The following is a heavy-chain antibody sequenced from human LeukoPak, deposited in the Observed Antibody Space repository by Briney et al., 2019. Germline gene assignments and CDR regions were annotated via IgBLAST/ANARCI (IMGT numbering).Heavy chain of an antibody. D-gene: IGHD2-8*01. J-gene: IGHJ6*02. Sequence: GGSLRLSCAASGFTFSSYWMSWVRQAPGKGLEWVANIKQDGSEKYYVDSVKGRFTISRDNAKNSLYLQMNSLRAEDTAVYYCARDHGPHYYYGTDVWGQGTTVTVSS. CDR2: IKQDGSEK. V-gene: IGHV3-7*01. CDR1: GFTFSSYW. CDR3: ARDHGPHYYYGTDV.